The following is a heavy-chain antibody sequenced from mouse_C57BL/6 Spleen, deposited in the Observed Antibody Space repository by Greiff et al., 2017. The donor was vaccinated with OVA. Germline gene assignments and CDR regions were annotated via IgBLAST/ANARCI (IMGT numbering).Heavy chain of an antibody. CDR2: INPNNGGT. V-gene: IGHV1-18*01. CDR1: GYTFTDYN. Sequence: EVQLQQSGPELVKPGASVKIPCKASGYTFTDYNMDWVKQSHGKSLEWIGDINPNNGGTIYNQKFKGKATLTVDKSSSTAYMELRSLTSEDTAVYYCARSTLRGHAMDYWGQGTSVTVSS. CDR3: ARSTLRGHAMDY. D-gene: IGHD1-1*01. J-gene: IGHJ4*01.